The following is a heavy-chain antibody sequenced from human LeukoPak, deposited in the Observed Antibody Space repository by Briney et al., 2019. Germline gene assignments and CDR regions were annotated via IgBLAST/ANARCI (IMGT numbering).Heavy chain of an antibody. CDR2: ISSSSSTI. CDR1: GFTFSSYS. J-gene: IGHJ4*02. V-gene: IGHV3-48*01. Sequence: PGGSLRLSCAASGFTFSSYSMNWVRQAPGKGLEWVSYISSSSSTIYYADSVKGRFTISRDNAKNSLYLQMNSLRAKDTAVYYCARSKRIAVAGTVDYWGQGTLVTVSS. CDR3: ARSKRIAVAGTVDY. D-gene: IGHD6-19*01.